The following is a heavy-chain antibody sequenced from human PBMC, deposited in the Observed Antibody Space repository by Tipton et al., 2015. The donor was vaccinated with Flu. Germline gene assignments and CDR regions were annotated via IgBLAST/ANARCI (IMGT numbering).Heavy chain of an antibody. Sequence: GSLLLSCAASEFTFSSYWMHWVRQAPGKGLEWVANIKQDGNEKYYVDSVKGRITISRDNAKNSLYLQMNSLRAEDTAVYYCARAEGSSSSYWGQGTLVTVPS. V-gene: IGHV3-7*01. J-gene: IGHJ4*02. D-gene: IGHD6-6*01. CDR3: ARAEGSSSSY. CDR2: IKQDGNEK. CDR1: EFTFSSYW.